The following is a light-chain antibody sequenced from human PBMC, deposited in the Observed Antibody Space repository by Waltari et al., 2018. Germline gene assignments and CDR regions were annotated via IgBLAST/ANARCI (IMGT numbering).Light chain of an antibody. J-gene: IGLJ3*02. CDR3: AAWDNSLSAWV. CDR2: RSS. CDR1: NSNLGSNP. V-gene: IGLV1-47*01. Sequence: QSVLTQPPSASGTPGPRVTISCFGSNSNLGSNPLYWYQHPPGTAPTVLIYRSSQRPSGVPDRFSGSKSGTSASLAMSGLRSDDEADYYCAAWDNSLSAWVFGGGTKLTVL.